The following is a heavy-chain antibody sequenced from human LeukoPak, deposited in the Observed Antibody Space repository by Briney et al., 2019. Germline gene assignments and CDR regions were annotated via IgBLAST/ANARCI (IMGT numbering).Heavy chain of an antibody. J-gene: IGHJ3*02. CDR3: TTVWNCGGDCSDAFDI. V-gene: IGHV3-15*01. Sequence: GGSLRLSCVASGFTFSSYAMNWVRQAPGKGLEWVGRIKSKTDGGTTDYAAPVKGRFTISRDDSKNTLYLQMNSLKTEDTAVYYCTTVWNCGGDCSDAFDIWGQGTMVTVSS. CDR1: GFTFSSYA. CDR2: IKSKTDGGTT. D-gene: IGHD2-21*02.